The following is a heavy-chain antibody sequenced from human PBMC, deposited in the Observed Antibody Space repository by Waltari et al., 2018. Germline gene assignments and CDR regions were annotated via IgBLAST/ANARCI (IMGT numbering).Heavy chain of an antibody. V-gene: IGHV1-2*02. CDR2: INPKTCGT. Sequence: QVHVVQSGAELKKPAASVKVSCMPSLSTFNAYLVHWLRQAPGQGLEWMGWINPKTCGTNYAQKFQGRITVTSDSSIITAYMEMSGLKSNDTALYFCALYSSSSYRAFDSWGQGTMVTVSS. J-gene: IGHJ3*02. D-gene: IGHD6-6*01. CDR3: ALYSSSSYRAFDS. CDR1: LSTFNAYL.